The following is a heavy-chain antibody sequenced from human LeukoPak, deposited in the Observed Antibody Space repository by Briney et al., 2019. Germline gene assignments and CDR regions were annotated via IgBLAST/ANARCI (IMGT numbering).Heavy chain of an antibody. J-gene: IGHJ6*03. Sequence: SETLSLTCAVYGGSFSGYYWSWIRQPPGKGLEWIGEINHSGSTNYNPSLKSRVTISVDTSRNQFSLKLSSVTAADTAVYYCARGRSIRFLEWLLSRRQHYMDVWGKGTTVTVSS. CDR1: GGSFSGYY. V-gene: IGHV4-34*01. CDR3: ARGRSIRFLEWLLSRRQHYMDV. CDR2: INHSGST. D-gene: IGHD3-3*01.